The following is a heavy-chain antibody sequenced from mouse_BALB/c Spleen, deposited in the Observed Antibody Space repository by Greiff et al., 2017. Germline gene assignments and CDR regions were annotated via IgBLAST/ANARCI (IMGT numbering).Heavy chain of an antibody. V-gene: IGHV3-6*02. Sequence: DVQLQESGPGLVKPSQSLSLTCSVTGYSITSGYYWNWIRQFPGNKLEWMGYISYDGSNNYNPSLKNRISITRDTSKNQFFLKLNSVTTEDTATYYCARDAMSYAMDYWGQGTSVTVSS. CDR3: ARDAMSYAMDY. CDR1: GYSITSGYY. J-gene: IGHJ4*01. CDR2: ISYDGSN.